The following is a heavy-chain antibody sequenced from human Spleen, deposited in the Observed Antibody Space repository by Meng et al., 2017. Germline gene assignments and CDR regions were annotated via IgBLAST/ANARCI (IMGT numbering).Heavy chain of an antibody. CDR3: ARAQLEMATSHFYYYYGMDV. CDR1: GFIFSSYA. Sequence: GESLKISCAASGFIFSSYAMSWVRQAPGKGLEWVSSISGDGTYYADSVKGRFTISRDNAKNTLYLRMNSLRAEDTAVYYCARAQLEMATSHFYYYYGMDVWGQGTTVTVSS. V-gene: IGHV3-23*01. D-gene: IGHD5-24*01. CDR2: ISGDGT. J-gene: IGHJ6*02.